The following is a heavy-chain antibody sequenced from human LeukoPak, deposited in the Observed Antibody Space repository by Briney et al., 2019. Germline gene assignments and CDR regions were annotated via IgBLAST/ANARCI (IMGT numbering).Heavy chain of an antibody. CDR2: ISSSGSTI. Sequence: PGGSLRLSCAASGFTFSSYEMNWVRQAPGKGLEWVSYISSSGSTIYYADSVKGRFTISRDNAKNSLYLQMNSLRAEDTAVYYCARDSRSAGFPRMDVWGKGTTVTVSS. D-gene: IGHD3-10*01. CDR1: GFTFSSYE. V-gene: IGHV3-48*03. CDR3: ARDSRSAGFPRMDV. J-gene: IGHJ6*04.